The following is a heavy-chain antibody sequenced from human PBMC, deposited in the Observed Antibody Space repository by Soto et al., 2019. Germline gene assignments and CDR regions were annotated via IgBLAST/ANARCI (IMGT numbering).Heavy chain of an antibody. CDR3: VSWELHFDY. CDR2: ISGSGRNT. V-gene: IGHV3-23*01. D-gene: IGHD1-26*01. J-gene: IGHJ4*02. CDR1: DLTFGSYA. Sequence: HPGGSLRLSCAASDLTFGSYAMSWVRQAPGKGLECVSGISGSGRNTYYADSVKGRFTISRDNSKNTLYLQMSSLRAEDTAVYYCVSWELHFDYWGQGTLVTVSS.